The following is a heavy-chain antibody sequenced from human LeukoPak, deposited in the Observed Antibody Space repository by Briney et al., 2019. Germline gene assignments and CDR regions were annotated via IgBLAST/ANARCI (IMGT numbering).Heavy chain of an antibody. J-gene: IGHJ4*02. Sequence: PSETLSLTCTVSGGSISSYYWSWIRQPPGKGLEWIGYIYCSGSTNYNPSLKSRVTISVDTSKNQFSLKLSSVTAADTAVYYCATSTVTNGGGADYWGQGTLVTVSS. D-gene: IGHD4-17*01. CDR2: IYCSGST. V-gene: IGHV4-59*01. CDR3: ATSTVTNGGGADY. CDR1: GGSISSYY.